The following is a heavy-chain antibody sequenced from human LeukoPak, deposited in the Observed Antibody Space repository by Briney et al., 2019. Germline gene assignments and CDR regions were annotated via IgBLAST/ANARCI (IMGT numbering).Heavy chain of an antibody. CDR3: AKEKYSSGFFDY. CDR2: ISGSGAKT. J-gene: IGHJ4*02. V-gene: IGHV3-23*01. CDR1: GFTFSTYT. D-gene: IGHD3-22*01. Sequence: GGSLRLSCAASGFTFSTYTMSWVRQAPGKGLEWVSAISGSGAKTYYADSVKGRFTISRDNSKNTLYLQMKSLRAEDTAVYSCAKEKYSSGFFDYWGQGTLVTVSS.